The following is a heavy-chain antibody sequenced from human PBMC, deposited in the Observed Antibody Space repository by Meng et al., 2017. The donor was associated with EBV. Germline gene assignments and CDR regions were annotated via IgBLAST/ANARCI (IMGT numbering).Heavy chain of an antibody. CDR2: IYDTGIT. J-gene: IGHJ4*02. CDR3: AKSRSSTPGIVDD. D-gene: IGHD2/OR15-2a*01. CDR1: GVSVTSGAYR. Sequence: QVQLQESGPGLVKPSETLSLTCIVAGVSVTSGAYRCSWIRQSPGKGLEWIGYIYDTGITIYNPSLKSRVTISLETSKNQFSLKVNSVTTADTAVYYCAKSRSSTPGIVDDWGQGTLVTVSS. V-gene: IGHV4-61*08.